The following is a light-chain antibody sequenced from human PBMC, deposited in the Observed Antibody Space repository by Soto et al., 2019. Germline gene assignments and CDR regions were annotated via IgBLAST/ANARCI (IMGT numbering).Light chain of an antibody. J-gene: IGLJ2*01. V-gene: IGLV2-14*03. CDR2: DVN. Sequence: QSALTQPACMSGSPGQSITISCTGTSSDIGGYNFVSWYQRHPGKGPKLLIFDVNFRPSGVSNRFSGSKSENTASLTISGLQPEDEADYYCSSYTTGYTVIFGGGTKLTVL. CDR3: SSYTTGYTVI. CDR1: SSDIGGYNF.